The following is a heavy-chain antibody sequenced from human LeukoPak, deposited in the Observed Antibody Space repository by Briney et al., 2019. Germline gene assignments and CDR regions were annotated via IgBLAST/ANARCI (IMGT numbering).Heavy chain of an antibody. CDR3: ARHHRNNYGYEEIYWFDP. CDR1: GGSFSGYY. Sequence: SETLSLTCAVYGGSFSGYYWSWIRQPPGKGLEWIGEINHSGSTYYNPSLKSRVTISVDTSKDQFSLNLSSVTAADTALYYCARHHRNNYGYEEIYWFDPWGQGTLVTVSS. V-gene: IGHV4-34*01. CDR2: INHSGST. J-gene: IGHJ5*02. D-gene: IGHD5-18*01.